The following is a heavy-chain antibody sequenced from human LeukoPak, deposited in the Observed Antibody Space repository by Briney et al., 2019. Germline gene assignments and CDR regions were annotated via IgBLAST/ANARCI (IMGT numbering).Heavy chain of an antibody. CDR2: IYYSGST. J-gene: IGHJ4*02. V-gene: IGHV4-39*07. Sequence: PSETLSLTCTVSGGSVSSYYWGWIRQPPGKGLEWIGSIYYSGSTYYNPSLKSRVTISVDTSKNQFSLKLSSVTAADTVVYYCARYQQLVLWYFDYWGQGTLVTVSS. CDR3: ARYQQLVLWYFDY. D-gene: IGHD6-13*01. CDR1: GGSVSSYY.